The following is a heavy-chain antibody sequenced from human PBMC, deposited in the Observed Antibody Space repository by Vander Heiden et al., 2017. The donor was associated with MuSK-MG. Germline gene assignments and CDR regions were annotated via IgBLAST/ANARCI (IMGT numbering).Heavy chain of an antibody. Sequence: QVQLVQSGAEVKKPGASVKVSCKASGYTFTSYGISWVRQAPGQGLEWMGWISAYNGNTNYAQKLQCRVTMTTDTSTSIAYMELRSLRSEDTAVYYCGRVSSTSSHFRGFDPWGQGTLVNVA. CDR2: ISAYNGNT. CDR1: GYTFTSYG. J-gene: IGHJ5*02. CDR3: GRVSSTSSHFRGFDP. V-gene: IGHV1-18*01. D-gene: IGHD2-2*01.